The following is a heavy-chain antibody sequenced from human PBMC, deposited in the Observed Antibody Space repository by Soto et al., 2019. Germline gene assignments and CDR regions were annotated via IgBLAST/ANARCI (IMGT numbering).Heavy chain of an antibody. CDR1: GGTFSSYA. CDR2: IIPIFGTA. V-gene: IGHV1-69*01. CDR3: VRVRYHDSSGYHGSAFDI. Sequence: QVQLVQSGAEVKKPGSSVKVSCKASGGTFSSYAISWVRQAPGQGLEWMGGIIPIFGTANYAQKFQGRVMITADESKSRDYVELSSVSSADTAVYYCVRVRYHDSSGYHGSAFDIWGQGTMVNVSS. D-gene: IGHD3-22*01. J-gene: IGHJ3*02.